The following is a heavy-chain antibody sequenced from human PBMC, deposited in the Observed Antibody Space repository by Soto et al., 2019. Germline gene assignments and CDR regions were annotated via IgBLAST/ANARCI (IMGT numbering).Heavy chain of an antibody. CDR2: INPNSGGT. CDR3: ARDGGIAAGAFDI. Sequence: GASVKVSCKASGYTFTGYYMHWVRQAPGQGLEWIGWINPNSGGTNYAQKFQGRVTMTRDTSTSTVYMELSSLRSEDTAVYYCARDGGIAAGAFDIWGQGTMVTVSS. J-gene: IGHJ3*02. V-gene: IGHV1-2*02. CDR1: GYTFTGYY. D-gene: IGHD6-13*01.